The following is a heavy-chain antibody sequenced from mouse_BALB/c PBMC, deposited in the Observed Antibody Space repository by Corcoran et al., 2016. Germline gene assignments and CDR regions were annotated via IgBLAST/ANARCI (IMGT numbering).Heavy chain of an antibody. CDR1: GYTFPSYV. J-gene: IGHJ4*01. Sequence: EFQLQQSGPELVKPGASVKMSCKSSGYTFPSYVMHWVKQKPGQGLEGIGYINPYNDGTKYNEKFKGKATLTTDKSSSTAYMELSSLTSEDSAVYYCARLYPGIAMDYWGQGTSVTVSS. CDR2: INPYNDGT. V-gene: IGHV1S136*01. CDR3: ARLYPGIAMDY.